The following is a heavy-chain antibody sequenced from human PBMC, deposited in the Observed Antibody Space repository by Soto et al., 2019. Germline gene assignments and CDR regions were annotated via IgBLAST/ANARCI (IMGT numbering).Heavy chain of an antibody. J-gene: IGHJ6*02. CDR2: ITYDGSNK. Sequence: SLRLSCAASGFTFSSYGMHWVRQAPGKGLEWVAVITYDGSNKYYADSVKSRFTISRDNSKNTLYLQMKNLRDEDTAVYYCAKGQLSVVVVVAADYGMDVWGQGTTVTVSS. CDR1: GFTFSSYG. CDR3: AKGQLSVVVVVAADYGMDV. V-gene: IGHV3-30*18. D-gene: IGHD2-15*01.